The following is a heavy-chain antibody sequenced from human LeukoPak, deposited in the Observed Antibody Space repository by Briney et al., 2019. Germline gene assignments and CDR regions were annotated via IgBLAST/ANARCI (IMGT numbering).Heavy chain of an antibody. CDR3: ARASGPFDH. CDR2: IWYDGSNK. V-gene: IGHV3-33*01. Sequence: PGRSLRLSCAASGFSFSTYGMHWVRQAPGKGLEWMAVIWYDGSNKYYADSVKGRFTISRDNSKNTLYLQMNSLRAEDTALYYCARASGPFDHWGQGTLVTVSS. J-gene: IGHJ4*02. D-gene: IGHD3-10*01. CDR1: GFSFSTYG.